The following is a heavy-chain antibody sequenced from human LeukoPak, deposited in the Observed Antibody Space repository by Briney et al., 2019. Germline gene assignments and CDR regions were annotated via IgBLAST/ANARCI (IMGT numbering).Heavy chain of an antibody. V-gene: IGHV4-59*01. CDR1: GGSISSYY. CDR2: IYYSGST. D-gene: IGHD3-3*01. CDR3: ARGGITIFGVVIIPGYYYMDV. J-gene: IGHJ6*03. Sequence: SETLSLTCTVSGGSISSYYWSWLRQPPGKGLEWIGYIYYSGSTNYNPSLKGRVTISVDTSKNQFSLKLSSVTAADTAVYYCARGGITIFGVVIIPGYYYMDVWGKGTTVTVSS.